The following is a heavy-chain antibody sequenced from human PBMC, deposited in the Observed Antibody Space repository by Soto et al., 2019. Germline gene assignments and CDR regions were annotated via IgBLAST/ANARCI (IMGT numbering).Heavy chain of an antibody. D-gene: IGHD1-20*01. Sequence: GGSLRLSCAASGFTFSSYAMSWVRQAPGKGLEWVSAISGSGGSTYYADSVKGRFTISRDNSKNTLYLQMNSLRAEDTAVYDWAKGRNWNDGSVGSYFDYWGQGTLVTVSS. CDR2: ISGSGGST. J-gene: IGHJ4*02. CDR1: GFTFSSYA. CDR3: AKGRNWNDGSVGSYFDY. V-gene: IGHV3-23*01.